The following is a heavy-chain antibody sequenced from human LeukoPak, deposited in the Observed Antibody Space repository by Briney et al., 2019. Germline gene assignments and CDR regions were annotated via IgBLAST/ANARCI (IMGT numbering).Heavy chain of an antibody. J-gene: IGHJ4*02. CDR2: INSDGSST. Sequence: GGSLRLSCAASGFTFSSYWMHWVRHAPGKGLVWVSRINSDGSSTSYADSVKGRFTISRDNAKNTLYLQMNSLRAEDTAVYYCARAGFESGRIWYSSGWDFAGLNYWGQGTLVTVSS. CDR1: GFTFSSYW. D-gene: IGHD6-19*01. CDR3: ARAGFESGRIWYSSGWDFAGLNY. V-gene: IGHV3-74*01.